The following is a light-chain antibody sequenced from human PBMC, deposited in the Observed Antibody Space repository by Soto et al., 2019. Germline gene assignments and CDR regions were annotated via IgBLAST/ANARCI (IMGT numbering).Light chain of an antibody. V-gene: IGKV3-15*01. CDR1: QSVSSN. J-gene: IGKJ5*01. CDR2: GAS. CDR3: QQYNNWLIT. Sequence: ERVMTQSPATLSLSPGARATLSCRASQSVSSNLAWYQQKPGQAPRLLIYGASTRATGIPARFSGSGSGTEFTLTISSLQSEDFAVYYCQQYNNWLITFGQGTRLEIK.